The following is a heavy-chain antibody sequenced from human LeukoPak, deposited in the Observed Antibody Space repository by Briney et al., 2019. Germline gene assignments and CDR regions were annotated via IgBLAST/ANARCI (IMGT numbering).Heavy chain of an antibody. Sequence: GESLKISCKGFGYIFTRYWIAWVRPMPGKGLELMGIIYPGDSDTRYSPSFQGQVTISVDKSISTAYLQWTSLKASDTAMYYCARHEGSYGSGSYYADSWGQGTLVTVSS. V-gene: IGHV5-51*01. CDR1: GYIFTRYW. CDR3: ARHEGSYGSGSYYADS. CDR2: IYPGDSDT. J-gene: IGHJ4*02. D-gene: IGHD3-10*01.